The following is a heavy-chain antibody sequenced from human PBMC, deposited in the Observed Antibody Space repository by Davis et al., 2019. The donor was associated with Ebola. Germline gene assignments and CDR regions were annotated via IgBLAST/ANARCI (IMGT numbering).Heavy chain of an antibody. V-gene: IGHV3-30*03. CDR2: ISYDGSRR. CDR3: ARDQLDYYYYGMDV. J-gene: IGHJ6*02. D-gene: IGHD1-1*01. CDR1: GFTLTSYG. Sequence: GESLKISCAASGFTLTSYGMHWVRQAPGKGLEWVAVISYDGSRRSYANSVKGRFTISRDNSKNTLYLQMGSLRAEDMAVYYCARDQLDYYYYGMDVWGQGTTVTVSS.